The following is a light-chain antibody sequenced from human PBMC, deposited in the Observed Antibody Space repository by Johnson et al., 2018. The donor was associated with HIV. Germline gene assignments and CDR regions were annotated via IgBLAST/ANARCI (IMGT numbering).Light chain of an antibody. CDR3: GTWDSSLIAAV. CDR2: DNN. CDR1: SSNIGNNY. Sequence: QPVLTQPPSVSAAPGQKVTISCSGSSSNIGNNYLSWYQQLPGKAPKLLIYDNNKRPSGIPDRFSGSKSGTSATLGITGLQTGDEADYYCGTWDSSLIAAVFATGTTVTVL. J-gene: IGLJ1*01. V-gene: IGLV1-51*01.